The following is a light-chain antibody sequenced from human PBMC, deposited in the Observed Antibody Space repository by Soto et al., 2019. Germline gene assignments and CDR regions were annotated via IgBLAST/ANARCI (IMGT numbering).Light chain of an antibody. V-gene: IGKV4-1*01. J-gene: IGKJ4*01. CDR3: QQYYNTPLT. CDR1: QSVLYSSNNRNY. CDR2: WAS. Sequence: DIVMTQSPDSLAVSLGERVTINCKPSQSVLYSSNNRNYLAWFQQKPGQPPKLLIYWASTRESGVPDRFSGSGSGTDFTLTISGLQAEDVAVYYCQQYYNTPLTFGGGTKVEI.